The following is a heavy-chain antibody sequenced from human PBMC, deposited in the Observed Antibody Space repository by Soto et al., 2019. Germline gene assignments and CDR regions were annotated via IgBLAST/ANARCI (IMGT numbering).Heavy chain of an antibody. CDR3: ARTGRIAVAETGAFDS. D-gene: IGHD6-19*01. V-gene: IGHV1-3*01. CDR1: GYTITSYA. CDR2: INGGNDNT. Sequence: QVQLVQSGAEVKKPGASVKVSCRASGYTITSYAIHWVRQAPGQSLEWMGWINGGNDNTKCSQKFQDRLTITRDTSASTVYMELSSLRPEDTAVYYCARTGRIAVAETGAFDSWGQGTLVTVSS. J-gene: IGHJ4*02.